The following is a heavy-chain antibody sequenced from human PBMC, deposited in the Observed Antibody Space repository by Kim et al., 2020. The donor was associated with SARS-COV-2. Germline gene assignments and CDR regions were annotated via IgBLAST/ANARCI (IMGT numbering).Heavy chain of an antibody. Sequence: SQTLSLTCAISGDSVSSNSAAWNWIRQSPSRGLEWLGRTYYRSKWYNDYAVSVKSRITINPDTSKNQFSLQLNSVTPEDTAVYYCARGALAFSSYYYYYYGMDVWGQGTTVTVSS. CDR1: GDSVSSNSAA. CDR3: ARGALAFSSYYYYYYGMDV. CDR2: TYYRSKWYN. D-gene: IGHD6-6*01. J-gene: IGHJ6*02. V-gene: IGHV6-1*01.